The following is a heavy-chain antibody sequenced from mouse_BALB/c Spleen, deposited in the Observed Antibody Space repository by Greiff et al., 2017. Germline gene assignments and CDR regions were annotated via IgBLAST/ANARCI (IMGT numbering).Heavy chain of an antibody. V-gene: IGHV3-6*02. CDR2: ISYDGSN. CDR1: GYSITSGYY. D-gene: IGHD1-1*01. Sequence: DVKLQESGPGLVKPSQSLSLTCSVTGYSITSGYYWNWIRQFPGNKLEWMGYISYDGSNNYNPSLKNRISITRDTSKNQFFLKLNSVTTEDTATYYCARVYYGSSWYFDVWGAGTTVTVSS. CDR3: ARVYYGSSWYFDV. J-gene: IGHJ1*01.